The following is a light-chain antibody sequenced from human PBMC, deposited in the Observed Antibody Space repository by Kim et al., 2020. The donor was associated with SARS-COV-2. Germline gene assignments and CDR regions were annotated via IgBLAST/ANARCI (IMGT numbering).Light chain of an antibody. Sequence: VSPGERAPLSCRASQSVSSNLAWYQQKPGQAPRLLIYGASTRATGIPARFSGSGSGTEFTLTISSLQSEDFAVYYCQQYNNLPMYTFGQGTKLEI. CDR1: QSVSSN. CDR3: QQYNNLPMYT. J-gene: IGKJ2*01. V-gene: IGKV3-15*01. CDR2: GAS.